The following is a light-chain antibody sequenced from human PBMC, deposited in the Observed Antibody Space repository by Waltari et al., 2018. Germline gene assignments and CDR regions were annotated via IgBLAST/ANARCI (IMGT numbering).Light chain of an antibody. CDR2: GAS. Sequence: EMVMTQSPATLSVSPGERATLSCRASRSVGSNVAWYQQKPGQAPRLLTYGASTRATVIPARFSGSGSGTEFTLTISSLQSEDFAVYYCQHYNIWPPGYTFGQGTKLEIK. V-gene: IGKV3-15*01. J-gene: IGKJ2*01. CDR3: QHYNIWPPGYT. CDR1: RSVGSN.